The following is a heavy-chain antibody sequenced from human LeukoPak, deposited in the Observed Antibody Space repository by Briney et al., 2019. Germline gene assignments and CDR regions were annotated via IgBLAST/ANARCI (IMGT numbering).Heavy chain of an antibody. Sequence: ASVKVSCKASGYTFARNYMHWVRQAPGQGLEWMGIINPRGGSTTYAQKFQGRLTMTRDTSTSTVYMELSSLRSEDTAVYYCAREDADYTFSFDFWGQGTLVTVSS. J-gene: IGHJ4*02. D-gene: IGHD4-17*01. CDR1: GYTFARNY. CDR2: INPRGGST. V-gene: IGHV1-46*01. CDR3: AREDADYTFSFDF.